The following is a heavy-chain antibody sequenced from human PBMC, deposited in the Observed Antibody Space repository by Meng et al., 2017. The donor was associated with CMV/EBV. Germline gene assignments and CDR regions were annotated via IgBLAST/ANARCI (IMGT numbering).Heavy chain of an antibody. D-gene: IGHD2-2*01. Sequence: ASVKVSCKASGYTFTSYDINWVRQATGQGLEWMGWMNPNSGNTGYAQKFQGRVTMTRNTSISTAYMELSSLRSEDTAVYYCARGPVVVVPAATRYYYYSMDVWGQGTTVTVSS. CDR3: ARGPVVVVPAATRYYYYSMDV. CDR1: GYTFTSYD. J-gene: IGHJ6*02. V-gene: IGHV1-8*01. CDR2: MNPNSGNT.